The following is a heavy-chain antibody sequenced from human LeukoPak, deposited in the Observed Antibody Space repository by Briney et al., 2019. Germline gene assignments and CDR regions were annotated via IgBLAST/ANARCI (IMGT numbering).Heavy chain of an antibody. J-gene: IGHJ4*02. Sequence: GRSLRLSCAASGFTFDDYAMHWVRQAPGKGLEWVSGISWNSGSIGYADSVKGRFTISRDNAKNSLYLQMNSLRAGDTALYYCAKDAVVGATTFFDYWGQGTLVTVSS. CDR3: AKDAVVGATTFFDY. CDR1: GFTFDDYA. V-gene: IGHV3-9*01. D-gene: IGHD1-26*01. CDR2: ISWNSGSI.